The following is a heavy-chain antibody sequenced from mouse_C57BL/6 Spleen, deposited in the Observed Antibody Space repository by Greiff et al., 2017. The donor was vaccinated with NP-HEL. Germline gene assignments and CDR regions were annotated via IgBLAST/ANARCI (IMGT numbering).Heavy chain of an antibody. D-gene: IGHD3-3*01. CDR3: ARGGTGDY. Sequence: EVQLQQSGPELVKPGASVKISCKASGYTFTDYYMNWVKQSHGKSLEWIGDINPNNGGTSYNQKFKGKATLTVDKSSSTAYMELRSLTSEDSAVYYCARGGTGDYWGQGTSVTVSS. CDR2: INPNNGGT. J-gene: IGHJ4*01. CDR1: GYTFTDYY. V-gene: IGHV1-26*01.